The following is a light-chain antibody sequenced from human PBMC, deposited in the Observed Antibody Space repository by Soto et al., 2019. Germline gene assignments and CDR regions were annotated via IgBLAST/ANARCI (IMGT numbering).Light chain of an antibody. CDR2: GVS. Sequence: QSVMTQPPSVSAAPGQKVTISCSGSSSNIGGNSVSWYQQKPGKAPKLIIYGVSRWPSGVPNRFSGSKSGNRASLTISGLQAEDEGDYYCCSYAGGPEVFGTGTKLTVL. J-gene: IGLJ1*01. CDR1: SSNIGGNS. CDR3: CSYAGGPEV. V-gene: IGLV2-11*01.